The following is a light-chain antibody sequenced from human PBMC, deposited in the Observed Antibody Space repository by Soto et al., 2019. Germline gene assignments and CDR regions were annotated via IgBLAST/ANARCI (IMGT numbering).Light chain of an antibody. CDR1: SSNIGAGYD. CDR2: GNS. Sequence: QSVLTQPPSVSGAPGQRVTFSCTGSSSNIGAGYDVHWYQQLPGTAPKLLIYGNSNRPSGVPDRFSGSKSGTSASLAITGLQAEDEAHYYCQSYDSSLSGHVVFGGGTKLTVL. V-gene: IGLV1-40*01. CDR3: QSYDSSLSGHVV. J-gene: IGLJ2*01.